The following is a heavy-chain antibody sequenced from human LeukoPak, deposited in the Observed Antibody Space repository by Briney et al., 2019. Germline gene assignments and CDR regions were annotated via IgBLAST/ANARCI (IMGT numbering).Heavy chain of an antibody. Sequence: SVKVSCKASGGTFSSYAISWVRQAPGQGLEWMGRIIPILGIANYAQKFQGRVTITADKSTSTAYVELSSLRSEDTAVYYCARDRNYGDFRLNYWGQGTLVTVSS. CDR3: ARDRNYGDFRLNY. CDR1: GGTFSSYA. D-gene: IGHD4-17*01. V-gene: IGHV1-69*04. CDR2: IIPILGIA. J-gene: IGHJ4*02.